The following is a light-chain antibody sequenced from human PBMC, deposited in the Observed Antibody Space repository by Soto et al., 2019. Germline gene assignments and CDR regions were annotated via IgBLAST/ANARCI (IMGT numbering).Light chain of an antibody. CDR3: QQYEAYPWT. Sequence: DLQMTQSPSTLSASVGDRVTITCRASQSVGSCLAWYQQKPGKAPKYLIYKASILESGVSSRFSSSGSGTEFTLTIRSLQPDEFATYYCQQYEAYPWTFGQGTKL. CDR2: KAS. CDR1: QSVGSC. J-gene: IGKJ2*02. V-gene: IGKV1-5*03.